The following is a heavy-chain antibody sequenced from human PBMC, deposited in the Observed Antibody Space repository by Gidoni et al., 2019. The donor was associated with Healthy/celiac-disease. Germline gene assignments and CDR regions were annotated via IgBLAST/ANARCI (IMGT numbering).Heavy chain of an antibody. V-gene: IGHV3-23*04. CDR1: GFTFSNYA. CDR3: ANGYYGELLFTY. CDR2: IRDGGDNT. J-gene: IGHJ4*02. Sequence: EVQLVECGGGLVQPGGSLRLSCEASGFTFSNYAMSWVRQAPGKGLEWVSGIRDGGDNTYYADSVRGRFTISRDNSKNTLYLQMNSLRVEDTAVYYCANGYYGELLFTYWGQGTLVTVSS. D-gene: IGHD3-10*01.